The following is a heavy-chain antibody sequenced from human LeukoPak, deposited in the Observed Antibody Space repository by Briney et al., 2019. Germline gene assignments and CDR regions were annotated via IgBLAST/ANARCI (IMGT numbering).Heavy chain of an antibody. D-gene: IGHD3-22*01. V-gene: IGHV1-69*13. CDR3: ARDSRLLDYYYYGMDV. CDR2: IIPIFGTA. Sequence: SVKVSCKASGYTFTSYDISWVRQAPGQGLEWMGGIIPIFGTANYAQKFQGRVTITADESTSTAYMELSSLRSEDTAVYYCARDSRLLDYYYYGMDVWGQGTTVTVSS. CDR1: GYTFTSYD. J-gene: IGHJ6*02.